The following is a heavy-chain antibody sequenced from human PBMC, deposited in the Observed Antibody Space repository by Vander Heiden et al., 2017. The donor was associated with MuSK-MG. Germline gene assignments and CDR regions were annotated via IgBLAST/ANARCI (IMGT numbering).Heavy chain of an antibody. D-gene: IGHD6-6*01. Sequence: EVQLVESGGGLVQPGGSLRLSCAASGFTFSSYEMNWVRQAPGKGLEWVSYISSSGSTIYDADSVKGRFTISRDNAKNSLYLQMKRMRAEDTAVYYVARESEQLGSDYWGQGTMVTVCS. CDR2: ISSSGSTI. CDR1: GFTFSSYE. CDR3: ARESEQLGSDY. V-gene: IGHV3-48*03. J-gene: IGHJ4*02.